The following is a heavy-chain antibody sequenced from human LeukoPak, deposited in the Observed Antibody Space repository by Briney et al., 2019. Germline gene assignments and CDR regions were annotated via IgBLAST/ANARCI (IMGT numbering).Heavy chain of an antibody. D-gene: IGHD6-13*01. CDR2: IIPTFGTA. CDR1: GGTFSSYA. Sequence: GASVKVSCKASGGTFSSYAISWVRQAPGQGLEWMGGIIPTFGTANYAQKFQGRVTITTDESTSTAYMELGSLRSEDTAVYYCARDIAAAGPFDYWGQGTLVTVSS. CDR3: ARDIAAAGPFDY. J-gene: IGHJ4*02. V-gene: IGHV1-69*05.